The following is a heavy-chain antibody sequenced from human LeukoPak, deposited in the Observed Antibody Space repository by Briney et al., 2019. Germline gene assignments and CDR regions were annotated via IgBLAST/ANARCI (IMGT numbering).Heavy chain of an antibody. J-gene: IGHJ4*02. CDR3: AKPYYYDTSGLRTLDN. V-gene: IGHV3-23*01. D-gene: IGHD3-22*01. Sequence: PGGSLRLSCAASGFTFSNYAMSWVRQAPGKGLEWVSCTSGSGGSTHYADPVKGRFTISRDNSKNTLYLQMNSLRAEDTAVYYCAKPYYYDTSGLRTLDNWGQGTLVTVSS. CDR2: TSGSGGST. CDR1: GFTFSNYA.